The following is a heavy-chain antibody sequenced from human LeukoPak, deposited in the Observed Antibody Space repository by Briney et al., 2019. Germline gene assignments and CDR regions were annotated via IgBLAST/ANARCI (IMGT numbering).Heavy chain of an antibody. D-gene: IGHD2-15*01. CDR2: IYTSGST. CDR3: ARDHGYCSGGSCYGAYYYMDV. CDR1: GGSISSYY. J-gene: IGHJ6*03. V-gene: IGHV4-4*07. Sequence: SETLSLTCTVSGGSISSYYWSWIRQPAGKGLEWIGRIYTSGSTNYNPSLKSRVTMSVDTSKNQFSLKLSSVTAADTAVYYCARDHGYCSGGSCYGAYYYMDVWGKGTTVTISS.